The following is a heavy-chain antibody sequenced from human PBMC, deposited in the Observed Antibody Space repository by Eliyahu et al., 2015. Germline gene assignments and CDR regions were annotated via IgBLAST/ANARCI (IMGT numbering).Heavy chain of an antibody. V-gene: IGHV3-66*01. Sequence: EVQLVESGGGLVQPGGSLRLSCAASGFTVSSNYMSWVRQAPGKGLEWVSVIYSGGSAYYADSVKGRFTISRDNSKNTLYLQMNSLRAEDTAVYYCAREPGYSGYDGFDYWGQGTLVTVSS. CDR2: IYSGGSA. J-gene: IGHJ4*02. CDR1: GFTVSSNY. D-gene: IGHD5-12*01. CDR3: AREPGYSGYDGFDY.